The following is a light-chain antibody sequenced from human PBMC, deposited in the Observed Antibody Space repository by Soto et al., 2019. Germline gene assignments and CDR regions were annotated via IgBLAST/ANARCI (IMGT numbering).Light chain of an antibody. CDR3: QQYGNSPRYS. V-gene: IGKV3-20*01. Sequence: EIVLTQSPGTLSLSLGERATLSCRASQSVSSNYLAWYQQKPGQAPRLLIYGTSSRATGIPDRFSGSGSGTDFTLTISRLEPADFAVYYCQQYGNSPRYSFGQGTKLEIK. CDR1: QSVSSNY. CDR2: GTS. J-gene: IGKJ2*03.